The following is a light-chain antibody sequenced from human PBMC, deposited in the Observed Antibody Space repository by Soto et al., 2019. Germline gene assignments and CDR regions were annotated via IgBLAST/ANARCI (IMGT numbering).Light chain of an antibody. CDR2: DAS. Sequence: EIVVTQSPATLSFSSGERATLSCRASQSVSSYLAWYQQKPGQAPRLLIYDASNRATGIPARFSGSGSGTDFTLTISSLEPEDFAVYYCQQRSNWPRTFGQGTKVDIK. V-gene: IGKV3-11*01. J-gene: IGKJ1*01. CDR3: QQRSNWPRT. CDR1: QSVSSY.